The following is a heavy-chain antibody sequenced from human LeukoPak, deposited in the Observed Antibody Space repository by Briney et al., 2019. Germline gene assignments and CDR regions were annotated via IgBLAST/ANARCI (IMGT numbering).Heavy chain of an antibody. V-gene: IGHV6-1*01. CDR2: TYYRSTWYN. CDR1: GDSVSSNSVT. CDR3: ARRLTQYDCFDP. J-gene: IGHJ5*02. D-gene: IGHD2-2*01. Sequence: SQTLSLTCAISGDSVSSNSVTWNWIRQSPSRGLEWLGRTYYRSTWYNDYAVSVRGRITVNPDTSKNQFSLHLNSVAPEDTAVYYCARRLTQYDCFDPWGQGILVTVSS.